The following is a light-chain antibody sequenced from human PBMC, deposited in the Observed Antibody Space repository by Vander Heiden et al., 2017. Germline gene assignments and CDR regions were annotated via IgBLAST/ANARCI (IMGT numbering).Light chain of an antibody. V-gene: IGLV2-14*01. CDR2: EVS. Sequence: QSALTQPVSVSGSPGQSITISCTGTSCDVGGYKYVSWYQQHPGKAPKVMIYEVSNRPSGVSNRFSGSKSGNTASLTISGLQAEDEADYYCMSYTSSSTWVFGGGTKLTVL. CDR1: SCDVGGYKY. J-gene: IGLJ3*02. CDR3: MSYTSSSTWV.